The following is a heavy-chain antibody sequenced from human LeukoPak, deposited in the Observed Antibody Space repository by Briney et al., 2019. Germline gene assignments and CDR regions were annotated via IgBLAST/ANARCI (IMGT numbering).Heavy chain of an antibody. D-gene: IGHD6-13*01. CDR3: ARQIAAAGTRHIDY. J-gene: IGHJ4*02. Sequence: SETLSLTCTVSGGSISSYYWSWIRQPPGKGLEWIGYIYYSGSTNYNPSLKSRVTISVDTSKIQFSLKLSSVTAADTAVYYCARQIAAAGTRHIDYWGQGTLVTVSS. CDR2: IYYSGST. CDR1: GGSISSYY. V-gene: IGHV4-59*08.